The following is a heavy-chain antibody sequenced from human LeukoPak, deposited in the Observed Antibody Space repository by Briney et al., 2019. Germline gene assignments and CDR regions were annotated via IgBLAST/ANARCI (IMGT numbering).Heavy chain of an antibody. J-gene: IGHJ4*02. V-gene: IGHV3-30*02. CDR3: AKDKDPWKSTSISDFDY. Sequence: GGSLRLSCAASGFTFSTYGMHWVRQAPGRGLEWVAFIRYDGSNKYYADSVKGRFTISRDNSKNTLYLQMNSLRAEDTAVYFCAKDKDPWKSTSISDFDYWGQGTLVTVSS. CDR2: IRYDGSNK. CDR1: GFTFSTYG. D-gene: IGHD1-1*01.